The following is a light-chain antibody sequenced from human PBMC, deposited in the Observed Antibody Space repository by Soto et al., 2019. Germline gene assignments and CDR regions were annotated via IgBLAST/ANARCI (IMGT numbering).Light chain of an antibody. CDR1: QGISSY. Sequence: DIQLTQSPSFLSASVGDRVTITCRASQGISSYLAWYQQKPGKAPKLLIYAASTLQSGGPSRFSGSGSGTEITLTISSLQPEDFATYYCQQLNSYPPYTFGQGTKLEIK. V-gene: IGKV1-9*01. J-gene: IGKJ2*01. CDR2: AAS. CDR3: QQLNSYPPYT.